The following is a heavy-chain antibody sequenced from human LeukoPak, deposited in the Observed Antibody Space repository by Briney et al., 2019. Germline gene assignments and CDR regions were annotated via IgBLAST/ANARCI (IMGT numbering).Heavy chain of an antibody. V-gene: IGHV4-4*02. J-gene: IGHJ5*02. CDR3: AKGLIIAVTGWGPWELPPAGLDR. CDR2: IYHSGRT. Sequence: SETLSLTCAVSGGSIRSSNWWSWVRQPPGKGLEWIGEIYHSGRTNYNPSLKSRLTISVDKSKNQSSLKLSSVTAADTAVYYCAKGLIIAVTGWGPWELPPAGLDRWGQGTLVTVSS. D-gene: IGHD6-19*01. CDR1: GGSIRSSNW.